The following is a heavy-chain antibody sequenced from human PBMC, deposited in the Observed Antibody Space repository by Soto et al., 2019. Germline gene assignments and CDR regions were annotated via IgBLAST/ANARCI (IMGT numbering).Heavy chain of an antibody. Sequence: GESLKISWEGSGYSFTTNWIAWVRQMPGKGLEWMGIIYPGDSDTRYSPSFQGQVTISADKSISTAYLQWSSLKASDTAMYYCARSALATGGAFDIWGQGTMVTVSS. V-gene: IGHV5-51*01. CDR1: GYSFTTNW. J-gene: IGHJ3*02. CDR2: IYPGDSDT. CDR3: ARSALATGGAFDI.